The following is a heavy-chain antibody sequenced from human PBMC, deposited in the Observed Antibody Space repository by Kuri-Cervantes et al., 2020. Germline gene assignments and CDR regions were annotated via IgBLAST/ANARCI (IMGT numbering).Heavy chain of an antibody. J-gene: IGHJ4*02. CDR2: INHSGST. CDR3: ARHWDIAPPDY. D-gene: IGHD5-12*01. V-gene: IGHV4-34*01. CDR1: GGSFSGHY. Sequence: SETLSLTCTVYGGSFSGHYWSWIRQPPGKGLEWIGEINHSGSTNYNPSLKSRVTISVDTSKNQFSLKLSSVTAADTAVYYCARHWDIAPPDYWGQGTLVTVSS.